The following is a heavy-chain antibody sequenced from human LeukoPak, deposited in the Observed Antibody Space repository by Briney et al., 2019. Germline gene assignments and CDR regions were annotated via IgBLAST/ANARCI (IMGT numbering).Heavy chain of an antibody. V-gene: IGHV3-15*01. CDR3: TTDSDYDYPDY. J-gene: IGHJ4*02. CDR2: IKGKTDGGTT. CDR1: GFTFSNAW. D-gene: IGHD5-12*01. Sequence: SGGSLRLSCAASGFTFSNAWMSWVRQAPGKGLEWVGRIKGKTDGGTTDYAAPVKGRFSISRDDSKNTLYLQMNSLKTEDTAVYYCTTDSDYDYPDYWGQGTLVTVSS.